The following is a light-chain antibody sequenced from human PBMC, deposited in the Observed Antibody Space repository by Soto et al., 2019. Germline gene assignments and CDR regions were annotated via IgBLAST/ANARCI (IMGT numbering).Light chain of an antibody. V-gene: IGKV3-11*01. J-gene: IGKJ2*01. CDR1: QSVTTY. Sequence: EIVMTQSPATLSVSPGERAILSCRASQSVTTYLAWYQQKPGQAPRLLIYDVSNRAAGIPARFSGSGSGTDFTLTIGSLEPEDFAVYYCQQRSNWPPGYTFGQGTKVDIK. CDR2: DVS. CDR3: QQRSNWPPGYT.